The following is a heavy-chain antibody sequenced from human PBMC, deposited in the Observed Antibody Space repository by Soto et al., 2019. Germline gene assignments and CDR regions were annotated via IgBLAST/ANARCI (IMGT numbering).Heavy chain of an antibody. J-gene: IGHJ4*02. CDR2: ISSSSSSTI. V-gene: IGHV3-48*01. CDR1: RFPLSSYS. CDR3: ASGGTMGY. D-gene: IGHD1-1*01. Sequence: SGGGPRLSRAAPRFPLSSYSMNWVRQAPGKGLEWVSYISSSSSSTIYYAESVKGRFTISRDNAKNSLYLQMNSLRAEDTAVYYCASGGTMGYWGQGTPVTVSS.